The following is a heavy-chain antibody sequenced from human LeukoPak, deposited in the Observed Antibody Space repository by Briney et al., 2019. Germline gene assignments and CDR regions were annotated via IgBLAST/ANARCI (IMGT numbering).Heavy chain of an antibody. J-gene: IGHJ3*02. CDR1: RYTFTTYY. V-gene: IGHV1-46*01. CDR2: ISLCVGST. D-gene: IGHD6-6*01. CDR3: ATSSIAARDPRKNAFDI. Sequence: ASVKVSCKASRYTFTTYYMYWVRQAPGQGGEWMGIISLCVGSTNYVQKLQGRITMTRDTSTSTVYMDLSSLRSEDTAVYYCATSSIAARDPRKNAFDIWGQGTMVAVSS.